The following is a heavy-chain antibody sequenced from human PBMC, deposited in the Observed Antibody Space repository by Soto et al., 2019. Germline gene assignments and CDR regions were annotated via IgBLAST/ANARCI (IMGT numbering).Heavy chain of an antibody. CDR3: ARGKPKKSFDWSKEYYFDY. CDR1: GFTFSDYY. J-gene: IGHJ4*02. Sequence: GGSLRLSCAASGFTFSDYYMSWIRQAPGKGLEWVSYISSSGSTIYYADSVKGRFTISRDNAKNSLYLQMNSLRAEDTAVYYCARGKPKKSFDWSKEYYFDYWGQGTVVTVSS. CDR2: ISSSGSTI. D-gene: IGHD3-9*01. V-gene: IGHV3-11*01.